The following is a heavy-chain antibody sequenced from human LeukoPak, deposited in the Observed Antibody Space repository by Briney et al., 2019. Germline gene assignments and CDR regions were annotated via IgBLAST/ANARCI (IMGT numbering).Heavy chain of an antibody. Sequence: SQTLSLTCTVSGGSVSSGDYYWRWIRQPPGKGLEWIGYIYYSGSTYYNPSLKSRVTISVDTSKNQFSLKLSSVTAADTAVYYCARAKDGYNSTLEPFIAGFDYWGQGTLVTVSS. CDR1: GGSVSSGDYY. CDR2: IYYSGST. CDR3: ARAKDGYNSTLEPFIAGFDY. J-gene: IGHJ4*02. V-gene: IGHV4-30-4*08. D-gene: IGHD5-24*01.